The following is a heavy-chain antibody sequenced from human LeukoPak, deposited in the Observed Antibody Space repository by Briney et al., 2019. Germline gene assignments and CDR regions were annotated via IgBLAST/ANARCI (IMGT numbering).Heavy chain of an antibody. Sequence: SVKVSCKASGGTFSSYAISWVRQAPGQGLEWMGRIIPIFGIANYAQKFQGRVTITADKSTSTAYMELSSLRSEDTAVYYCASSSQVGATTAFDYRGQGTLVTVSS. J-gene: IGHJ4*02. D-gene: IGHD1-26*01. CDR1: GGTFSSYA. CDR2: IIPIFGIA. CDR3: ASSSQVGATTAFDY. V-gene: IGHV1-69*04.